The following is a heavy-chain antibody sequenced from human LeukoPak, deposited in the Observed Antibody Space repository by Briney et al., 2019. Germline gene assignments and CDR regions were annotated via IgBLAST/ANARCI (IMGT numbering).Heavy chain of an antibody. V-gene: IGHV3-30*18. CDR2: IAYDGSNK. CDR1: GFTFGRYA. CDR3: AKYAAAGAYDRHSEIDS. Sequence: PGGSLRLSCTASGFTFGRYAMHWLRQAPGKGLEWVAVIAYDGSNKYSADSMKGQGRFTISRDNSKNTLFLEMNSRRPEDTAVYYCAKYAAAGAYDRHSEIDSWGQGTLVTVSS. D-gene: IGHD3-22*01. J-gene: IGHJ4*02.